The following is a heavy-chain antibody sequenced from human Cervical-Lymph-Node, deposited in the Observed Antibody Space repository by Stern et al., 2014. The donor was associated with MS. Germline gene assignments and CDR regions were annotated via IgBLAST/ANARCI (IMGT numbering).Heavy chain of an antibody. J-gene: IGHJ6*02. D-gene: IGHD2-8*02. CDR3: ARAFCTGGVCYSSPFYGMDV. CDR1: GFIFDEYG. CDR2: INYNGGST. V-gene: IGHV3-20*01. Sequence: EVQLVEYGGGVVRPGGSLRLSCAASGFIFDEYGISWVRQVPGKGPAWVSAINYNGGSTDYAASVKGRFTIARDNAKKSLYLRINSLRVEDTAVYHCARAFCTGGVCYSSPFYGMDVWGQGTTVTVSS.